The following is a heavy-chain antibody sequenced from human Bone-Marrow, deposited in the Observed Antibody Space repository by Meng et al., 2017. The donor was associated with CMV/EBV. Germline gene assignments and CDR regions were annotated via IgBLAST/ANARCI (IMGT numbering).Heavy chain of an antibody. J-gene: IGHJ4*02. CDR2: IRYDGSNN. Sequence: LGKPGEVVSQLCGPSRVHCAVSGFTFSTIDMHWFRRAPGKGLDWVAFIRYDGSNNYYADSVKSRFTISRDNSKNTLYLQMNSLRAEDTAVYYCAPFSGSYYDYWGQGTLVTVSS. CDR1: GFTFSTID. CDR3: APFSGSYYDY. V-gene: IGHV3-30*02. D-gene: IGHD1-26*01.